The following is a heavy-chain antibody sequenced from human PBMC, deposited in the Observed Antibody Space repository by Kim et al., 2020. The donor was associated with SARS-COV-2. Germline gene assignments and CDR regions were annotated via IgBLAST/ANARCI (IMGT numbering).Heavy chain of an antibody. CDR3: ARDDFGSWYSLHYYYGMDV. CDR1: GFTFSSYG. CDR2: IWYDGSNK. V-gene: IGHV3-33*01. D-gene: IGHD6-13*01. J-gene: IGHJ6*02. Sequence: GGSLRLSCAASGFTFSSYGMHWVRQAPGKGLEWVAVIWYDGSNKYYADSVKGRFTISRDNSKNTLYLQMNSLRAEDTAVYYCARDDFGSWYSLHYYYGMDVWGQGTTVTVSS.